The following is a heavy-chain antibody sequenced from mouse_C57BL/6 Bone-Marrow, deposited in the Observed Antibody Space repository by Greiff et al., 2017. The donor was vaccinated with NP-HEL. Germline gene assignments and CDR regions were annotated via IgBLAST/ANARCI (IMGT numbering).Heavy chain of an antibody. CDR1: GYTFTSYG. D-gene: IGHD2-1*01. V-gene: IGHV1-81*01. CDR2: IYPRSGNT. CDR3: ARKGYGNYVPFDY. J-gene: IGHJ2*01. Sequence: VQLQQSGAELARPGASVKLSCKASGYTFTSYGISWVKQRTGQGLEWIGEIYPRSGNTYYNEKFKGKATLTADKSSSTAYMELSSLTSEDSAVYVCARKGYGNYVPFDYWGQGTTLTVSS.